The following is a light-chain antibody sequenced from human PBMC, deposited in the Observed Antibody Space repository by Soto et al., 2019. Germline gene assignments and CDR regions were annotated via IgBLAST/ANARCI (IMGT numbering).Light chain of an antibody. CDR3: QHYNSYSEA. V-gene: IGKV1-5*03. CDR1: QTISSW. Sequence: DFKMTQSPSTLSASVGDRVTITCRASQTISSWLAWYQQKPGKAPKLLIYKASTLKSGVPSRFSGSGSGTEFTLTISSLQPDDFATYYCQHYNSYSEAFGQGTKVDI. CDR2: KAS. J-gene: IGKJ1*01.